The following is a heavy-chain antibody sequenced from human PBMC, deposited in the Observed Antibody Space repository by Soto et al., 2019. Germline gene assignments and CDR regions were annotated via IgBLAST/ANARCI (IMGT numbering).Heavy chain of an antibody. V-gene: IGHV5-51*01. CDR3: ARRGITAAGTAPDY. Sequence: GESLKISCKGSGYRFSSYWIGWVRQMPGKGREWMGIIYPGDSDTRYSPSFQGQVTISADKSISTAYLQWSTLGASDTAMYYCARRGITAAGTAPDYWGQGTLVTVSS. CDR2: IYPGDSDT. D-gene: IGHD6-13*01. J-gene: IGHJ4*02. CDR1: GYRFSSYW.